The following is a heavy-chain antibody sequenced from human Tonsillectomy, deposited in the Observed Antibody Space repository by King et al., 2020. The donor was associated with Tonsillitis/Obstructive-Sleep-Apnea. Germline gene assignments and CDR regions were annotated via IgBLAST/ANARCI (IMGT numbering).Heavy chain of an antibody. V-gene: IGHV1-18*01. CDR3: ARTPAWFDP. D-gene: IGHD6-25*01. Sequence: VQLVESGAEVKKPGASVKVSCKAAGYTFINYGISWVRQAPGQGLEWMGWISAYNGITRYAQKLQGRLTMTTDTSTSTAYMELTCLTSDDTAVYYCARTPAWFDPWGQGTLVTVSS. CDR1: GYTFINYG. J-gene: IGHJ5*02. CDR2: ISAYNGIT.